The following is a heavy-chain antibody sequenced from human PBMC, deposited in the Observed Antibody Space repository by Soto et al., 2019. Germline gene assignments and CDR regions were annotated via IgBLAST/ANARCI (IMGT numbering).Heavy chain of an antibody. J-gene: IGHJ3*02. CDR2: IYYSGST. CDR3: ARVHQWVVRGYDAFDI. D-gene: IGHD6-19*01. Sequence: SQTLSLTCTVSGGSISSYYWSWIRQPPGKGLEWIGYIYYSGSTNYNPSLKSRVTISVDTSKNQFSLKLSSVTAADTAVYYCARVHQWVVRGYDAFDIWGQGTMVTVSS. V-gene: IGHV4-59*01. CDR1: GGSISSYY.